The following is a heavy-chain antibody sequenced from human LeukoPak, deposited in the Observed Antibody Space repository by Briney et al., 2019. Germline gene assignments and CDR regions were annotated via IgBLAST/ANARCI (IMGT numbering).Heavy chain of an antibody. Sequence: GGSLRLSCAASGFTFSDYYMSWIRQAPGKGLEWVSYISSSGSTIYYADSVKGRFTISRDNAKNSLYLQMNSLRAEDTAVYYCARESQDDYGDYVPIVDAFDIWGQGTMVTVSS. J-gene: IGHJ3*02. CDR2: ISSSGSTI. D-gene: IGHD4-17*01. V-gene: IGHV3-11*04. CDR1: GFTFSDYY. CDR3: ARESQDDYGDYVPIVDAFDI.